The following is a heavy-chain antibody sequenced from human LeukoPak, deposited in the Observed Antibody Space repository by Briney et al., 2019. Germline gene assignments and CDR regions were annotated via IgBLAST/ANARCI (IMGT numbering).Heavy chain of an antibody. J-gene: IGHJ4*02. CDR2: IYYSGST. V-gene: IGHV4-59*01. D-gene: IGHD5-24*01. CDR1: GGSISSYY. Sequence: SETLSLTCTVSGGSISSYYWSWIRQPPGKGLKWVGYIYYSGSTNYNPSLKSRVTISVDTSKNQFSLKLSSATAADTAVYYCARGPDGYILDYWGQGTLVTVSS. CDR3: ARGPDGYILDY.